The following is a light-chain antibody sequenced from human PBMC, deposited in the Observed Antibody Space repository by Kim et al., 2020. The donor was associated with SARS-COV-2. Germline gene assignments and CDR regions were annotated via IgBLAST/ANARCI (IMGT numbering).Light chain of an antibody. Sequence: ASVGDRGITTSRATQDVMNCLVWYQQQPRKDPKHLIYAASTLQSEVPSRFSGSGSGTAFTLTISSLQPEDVATYYCQKYNNAPRTFGQGTKVDIK. CDR2: AAS. V-gene: IGKV1-27*01. CDR3: QKYNNAPRT. J-gene: IGKJ1*01. CDR1: QDVMNC.